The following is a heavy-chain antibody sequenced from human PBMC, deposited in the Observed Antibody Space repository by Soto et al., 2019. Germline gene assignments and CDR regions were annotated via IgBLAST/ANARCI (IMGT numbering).Heavy chain of an antibody. V-gene: IGHV3-30-3*01. J-gene: IGHJ4*02. CDR2: ISYDGSNK. Sequence: QVQLVESGGGVVQPGRSLRLSCAASGFTFSSYAMHWVRQAPGKGLEWVAVISYDGSNKYYADSVKGRFTISRDNSKNTLYLQMNSLIAEDTAVYYCASDRKVQCPGPLGYWGQGTLVTVSS. CDR3: ASDRKVQCPGPLGY. D-gene: IGHD3-10*01. CDR1: GFTFSSYA.